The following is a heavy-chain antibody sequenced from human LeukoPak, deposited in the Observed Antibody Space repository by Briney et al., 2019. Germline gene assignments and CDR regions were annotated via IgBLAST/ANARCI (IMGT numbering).Heavy chain of an antibody. Sequence: PSETLSLTCTVSGGSISSSSYYWGWIRQPPGKGLEWIGSIYYSGSTYYNPSLKSRVTISVDTSKNQFSLKLSSVTAADTAVYYCARVKPWRITIFFGEPYFDYWGQGTLVTVSS. D-gene: IGHD3-9*01. CDR1: GGSISSSSYY. CDR3: ARVKPWRITIFFGEPYFDY. J-gene: IGHJ4*02. CDR2: IYYSGST. V-gene: IGHV4-39*07.